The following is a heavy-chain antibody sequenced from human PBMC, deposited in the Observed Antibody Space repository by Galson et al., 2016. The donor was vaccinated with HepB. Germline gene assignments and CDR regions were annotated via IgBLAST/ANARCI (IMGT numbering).Heavy chain of an antibody. J-gene: IGHJ4*02. CDR2: MNPSSGNS. V-gene: IGHV1-8*01. D-gene: IGHD6-6*01. CDR1: GYSFSDYD. CDR3: ARAIRNQLLSEH. Sequence: SVKVSCKASGYSFSDYDFTWVRQASGQGLEWMGWMNPSSGNSNFAQRLRGRIRVTIDASINTAYLELSSLTSEDTAVYYCARAIRNQLLSEHWGQGTLVTVSS.